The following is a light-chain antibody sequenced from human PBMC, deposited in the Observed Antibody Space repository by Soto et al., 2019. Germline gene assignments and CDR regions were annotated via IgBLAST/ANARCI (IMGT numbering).Light chain of an antibody. CDR3: QQYGSSPAVT. J-gene: IGKJ4*01. Sequence: EIVLTQSPGTLSLSPGERATLSCRASQSVSSSYLAWYQQKPGQAPRLLIYGASSRATGIPDRFSGSVSGTDFTLTISRLEPKDFAVYYCQQYGSSPAVTFGGVIKVELK. CDR2: GAS. V-gene: IGKV3-20*01. CDR1: QSVSSSY.